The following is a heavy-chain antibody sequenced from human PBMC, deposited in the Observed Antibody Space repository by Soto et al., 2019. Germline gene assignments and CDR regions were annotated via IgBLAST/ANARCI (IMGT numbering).Heavy chain of an antibody. CDR3: ATDGQITTFGVASAPYAMDV. Sequence: GASVKVSCKASGYTLTRYSIHWVRQAPGQRLEWMGWINAGNGNTKFSQKFQGRVTITRDTSASTAYMELRGLRSEDTAVYYCATDGQITTFGVASAPYAMDVWGQGTTVTVSS. J-gene: IGHJ6*02. CDR1: GYTLTRYS. CDR2: INAGNGNT. V-gene: IGHV1-3*01. D-gene: IGHD3-3*01.